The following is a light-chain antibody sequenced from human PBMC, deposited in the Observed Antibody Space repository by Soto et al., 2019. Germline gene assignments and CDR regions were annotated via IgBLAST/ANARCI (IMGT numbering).Light chain of an antibody. J-gene: IGKJ1*01. Sequence: AIRMTRSPSSFSASTGARVTITCRASQGISSYLAWYQQKPGKAPKLLIYAASTLQSGVPSRFSGSGSGTDFTLTISCLQSEDFATYYCQQYYSYPRTFGQGTKVDIK. CDR2: AAS. V-gene: IGKV1-8*01. CDR3: QQYYSYPRT. CDR1: QGISSY.